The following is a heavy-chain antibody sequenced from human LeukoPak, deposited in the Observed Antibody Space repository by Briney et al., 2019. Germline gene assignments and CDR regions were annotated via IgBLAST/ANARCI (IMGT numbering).Heavy chain of an antibody. CDR1: GFTFSSYW. CDR3: ARNVGY. V-gene: IGHV3-53*01. D-gene: IGHD1-26*01. J-gene: IGHJ4*02. CDR2: IYSVGST. Sequence: GGSLRLSCAASGFTFSSYWMHWVRQAPGKGLEWVSVIYSVGSTYYADSVKGRFTISRDNSKNTVYLQMNSLRDEDTAVYYCARNVGYWGQGTLVTVSS.